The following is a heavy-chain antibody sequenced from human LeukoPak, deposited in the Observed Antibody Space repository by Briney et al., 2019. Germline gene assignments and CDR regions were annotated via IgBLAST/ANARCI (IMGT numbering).Heavy chain of an antibody. CDR3: ARGIISGVVVTAHPHWFDP. D-gene: IGHD2-21*02. CDR1: GGTFSSYA. J-gene: IGHJ5*02. CDR2: IIPIFGTA. Sequence: GASVKVSCKASGGTFSSYAISWVRQAPGQGLEWMGGIIPIFGTANYAQKFQGRVTITADESTSTAYMELSSLRSEDTAVYYCARGIISGVVVTAHPHWFDPWGQGTLVTVSS. V-gene: IGHV1-69*13.